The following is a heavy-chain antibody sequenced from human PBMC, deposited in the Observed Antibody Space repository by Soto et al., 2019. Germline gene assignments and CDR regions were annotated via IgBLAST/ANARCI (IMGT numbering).Heavy chain of an antibody. D-gene: IGHD2-2*01. J-gene: IGHJ5*02. V-gene: IGHV4-59*08. CDR1: GGSISSYY. CDR2: IYYSGST. Sequence: QVQLQESGPGLVKPSETLSLTCTVSGGSISSYYWSWIRQPPGKGLEWIGYIYYSGSTNYNPSLTXXVXIXXDTSKNQFSLKLSSVTAADTAVYYCARQMYHCFDPWGQGTLVTVSS. CDR3: ARQMYHCFDP.